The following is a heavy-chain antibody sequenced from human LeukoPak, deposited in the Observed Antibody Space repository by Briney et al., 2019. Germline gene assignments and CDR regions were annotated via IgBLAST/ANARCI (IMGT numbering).Heavy chain of an antibody. D-gene: IGHD4-17*01. J-gene: IGHJ4*02. CDR1: GFTFSSYA. CDR3: ARDDYGDYESLDY. CDR2: ISYDGSNK. Sequence: GRSRRLSCAASGFTFSSYAMHWVRQAPGKGLEWVAVISYDGSNKYYADSVKGRFTVSRDNSKNTLYLQMNSLRAEDTAVYYCARDDYGDYESLDYWGQGTLVTVSS. V-gene: IGHV3-30-3*01.